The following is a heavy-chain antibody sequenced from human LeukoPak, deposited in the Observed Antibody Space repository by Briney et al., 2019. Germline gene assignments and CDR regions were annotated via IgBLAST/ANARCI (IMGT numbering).Heavy chain of an antibody. Sequence: GGSLRLSCAASGFTFSSYAMSWVRQAPGKGLEWVSAISGSGGSTYYADSVKGRFTISRDNSNNTLYLQMNSLRAEDTAVYYCARVAGGSGSYYAPYFDYWGQGTLVTVSS. J-gene: IGHJ4*02. CDR2: ISGSGGST. CDR3: ARVAGGSGSYYAPYFDY. CDR1: GFTFSSYA. D-gene: IGHD3-10*01. V-gene: IGHV3-23*01.